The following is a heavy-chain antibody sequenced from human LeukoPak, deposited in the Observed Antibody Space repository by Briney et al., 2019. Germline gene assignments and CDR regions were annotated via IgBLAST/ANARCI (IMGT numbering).Heavy chain of an antibody. CDR2: IRYEGSIE. CDR1: GFTFSTYG. J-gene: IGHJ4*02. Sequence: PGGSLRLSCAASGFTFSTYGMYWVRQAPGKGLEWVAFIRYEGSIEYYADSVKGRFTISRDNSKNTLYLQMNSLRAEDTAVYYCAKDKRFLEWLPRSGFDHWGQGTLVTVSS. D-gene: IGHD3-3*01. V-gene: IGHV3-30*02. CDR3: AKDKRFLEWLPRSGFDH.